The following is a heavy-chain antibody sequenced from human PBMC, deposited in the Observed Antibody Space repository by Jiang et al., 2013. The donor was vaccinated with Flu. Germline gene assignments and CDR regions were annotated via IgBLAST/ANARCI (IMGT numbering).Heavy chain of an antibody. V-gene: IGHV3-30-3*01. CDR1: GFTFSSYA. J-gene: IGHJ6*02. CDR3: ARDSGTYYYYYGMDV. CDR2: ISYDGSNK. Sequence: VQLLESGGGVVQPGRSLRLSCAASGFTFSSYAMHWVRQAPGKGLEWVAVISYDGSNKYYADSVKGRFTISRDNSKNSLYLQMNSLRAEDTAVYYCARDSGTYYYYYGMDVWGQGTT.